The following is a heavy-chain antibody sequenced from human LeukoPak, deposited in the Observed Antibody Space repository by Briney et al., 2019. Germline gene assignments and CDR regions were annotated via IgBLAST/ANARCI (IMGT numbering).Heavy chain of an antibody. D-gene: IGHD2-2*01. CDR2: INPNSGGT. V-gene: IGHV1-2*02. CDR1: GYTFTGYY. Sequence: ASVKVSCKASGYTFTGYYMHWARQAPGQGLEWMGWINPNSGGTNYAQKFQGRVTMTRDTSISTAYMELSRLRSDDTAVYYCARDWPAARIFQHWGQGTLVTVSS. J-gene: IGHJ1*01. CDR3: ARDWPAARIFQH.